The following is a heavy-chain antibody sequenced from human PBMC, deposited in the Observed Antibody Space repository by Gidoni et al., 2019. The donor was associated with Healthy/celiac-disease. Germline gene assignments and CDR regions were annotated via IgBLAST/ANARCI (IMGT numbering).Heavy chain of an antibody. J-gene: IGHJ4*02. CDR3: ASISSRYCSSTSCAH. Sequence: QVQLVQSGAEVRTPASSVNVSCQGSGGPFRSYTISWVRQATGPGREWMGRCIPILSISNYAQKFQGRVTSTADKTTSTAYMELISLRSEDTAVDYCASISSRYCSSTSCAHWGQGTLVTVSS. CDR2: CIPILSIS. D-gene: IGHD2-2*01. V-gene: IGHV1-69*02. CDR1: GGPFRSYT.